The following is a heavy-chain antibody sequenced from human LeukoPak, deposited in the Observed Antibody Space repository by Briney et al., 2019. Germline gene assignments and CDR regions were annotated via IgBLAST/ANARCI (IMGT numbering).Heavy chain of an antibody. J-gene: IGHJ5*02. D-gene: IGHD5-24*01. Sequence: ASVKVSCKASGYTSTSYGISWVRQAPGQGLEWMEWISAYNGNTNYAQKLQGRVTMTTDTSTSTAYMELRSLRSDDTAVYYCARTMAAPDENWFDPWGQGTLVTVSS. CDR1: GYTSTSYG. CDR3: ARTMAAPDENWFDP. V-gene: IGHV1-18*01. CDR2: ISAYNGNT.